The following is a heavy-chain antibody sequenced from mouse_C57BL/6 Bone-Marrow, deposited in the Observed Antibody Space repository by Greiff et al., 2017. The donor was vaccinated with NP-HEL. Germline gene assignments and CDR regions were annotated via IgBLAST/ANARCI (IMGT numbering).Heavy chain of an antibody. V-gene: IGHV1-19*01. CDR1: GYTFTDYY. Sequence: VQLQQSGPVLVKPGASVKMSCKASGYTFTDYYMNWVKQSHGKSLEWIGVINPYNGGTSYNQKFKGKATLTVDKSSSTAYMELNSLTSEDSAVYYGARGGYSAMDYGGQGTSVTVSS. CDR2: INPYNGGT. CDR3: ARGGYSAMDY. J-gene: IGHJ4*01. D-gene: IGHD2-14*01.